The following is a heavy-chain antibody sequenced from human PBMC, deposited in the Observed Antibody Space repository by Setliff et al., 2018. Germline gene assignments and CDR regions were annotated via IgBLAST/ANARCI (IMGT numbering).Heavy chain of an antibody. CDR1: DVSISGYY. J-gene: IGHJ4*02. V-gene: IGHV4-59*01. CDR3: ARDQFSSGWYGAPESYFDC. CDR2: IQSGGTT. Sequence: SETLSLTCTVSDVSISGYYWSWIRQPPGKRLEWIGYIQSGGTTKYNPSLGSRISMSLDTSKNQISLNLTSVTAADTAMYYCARDQFSSGWYGAPESYFDCWGQGILVTVSS. D-gene: IGHD6-19*01.